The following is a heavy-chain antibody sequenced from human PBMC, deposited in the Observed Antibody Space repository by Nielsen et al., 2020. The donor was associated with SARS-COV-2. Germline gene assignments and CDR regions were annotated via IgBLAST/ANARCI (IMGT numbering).Heavy chain of an antibody. Sequence: SLKISCATSGFTFDDYAMHWIRQVPGKGLEWVSGISWNSNSIAYADSVKGRFTISRDNAKNFLYFQMNTLRAEDTALYYCVRGRRVGTTIFEYWGQGILVTVSS. CDR2: ISWNSNSI. CDR3: VRGRRVGTTIFEY. V-gene: IGHV3-9*01. D-gene: IGHD1-26*01. J-gene: IGHJ4*02. CDR1: GFTFDDYA.